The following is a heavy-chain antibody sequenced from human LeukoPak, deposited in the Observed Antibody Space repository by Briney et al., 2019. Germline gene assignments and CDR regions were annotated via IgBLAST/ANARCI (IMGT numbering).Heavy chain of an antibody. J-gene: IGHJ6*03. CDR3: ARTRRRLGGYYYYYMDV. Sequence: AGGSLRLSCAASGFPFSNYGLNWVRQAPGKGLEWVSCISGSGGSTYYADSVKGRFTISRDNSKNTLYLQMNSLRAEDTAVYYCARTRRRLGGYYYYYMDVWGKGTTVTVSS. CDR1: GFPFSNYG. CDR2: ISGSGGST. D-gene: IGHD3-16*01. V-gene: IGHV3-23*01.